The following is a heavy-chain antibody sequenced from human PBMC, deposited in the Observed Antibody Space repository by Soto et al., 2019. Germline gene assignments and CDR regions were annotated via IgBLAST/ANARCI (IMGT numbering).Heavy chain of an antibody. V-gene: IGHV3-23*01. CDR3: ARGYSSSPYYYGMDV. J-gene: IGHJ6*02. CDR2: IGGSGGST. D-gene: IGHD6-13*01. CDR1: GFTFSNYA. Sequence: GGSLRLSCAASGFTFSNYAMSWVRQAPGKGLEWVSAIGGSGGSTYFADSVKGRFTIARDNSKNSLYLQMNSLRAEDTAVYYCARGYSSSPYYYGMDVWGQGTTVIVSS.